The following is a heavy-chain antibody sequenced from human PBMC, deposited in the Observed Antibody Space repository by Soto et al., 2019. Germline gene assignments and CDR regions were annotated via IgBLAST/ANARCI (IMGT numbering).Heavy chain of an antibody. CDR1: GCTCSSYA. CDR2: ISGSGGST. CDR3: ATARLGWPDYFDY. V-gene: IGHV3-23*01. Sequence: EVQLLESGGGLVQPGGSLRLSCAASGCTCSSYAMSWVRQAPGNGLEWVSAISGSGGSTYYADSVKVRFTISRSNSKNTLYLQMNSLRAEDTAVYYCATARLGWPDYFDYWGQGTLVPVSS. J-gene: IGHJ4*02. D-gene: IGHD3-9*01.